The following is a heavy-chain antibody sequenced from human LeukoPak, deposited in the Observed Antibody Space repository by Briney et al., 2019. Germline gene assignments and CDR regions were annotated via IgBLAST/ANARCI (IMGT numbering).Heavy chain of an antibody. Sequence: PEASVKVSCKASGGTFRSYAISWVRQAPGQGLEWMGGIIPIFGTANYAQKFQGRVTITADESTSTAYMELSSLRSEDTAVYYCARVSRDYGDPGRAFDIRGQGTMVTVSS. CDR1: GGTFRSYA. D-gene: IGHD4-17*01. CDR2: IIPIFGTA. J-gene: IGHJ3*02. CDR3: ARVSRDYGDPGRAFDI. V-gene: IGHV1-69*13.